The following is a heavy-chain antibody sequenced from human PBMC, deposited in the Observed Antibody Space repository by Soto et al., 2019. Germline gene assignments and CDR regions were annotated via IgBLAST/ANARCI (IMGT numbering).Heavy chain of an antibody. Sequence: GGSLRLSCAASGFTFSSYAMSWVRRGPGKGLEWVSAISGSGGSTYYADSVKGRFTISRDNSKNTLYLQMNSLRAEDTAVYYCAKGYYGSGSYYNYYYYYGMDVWGQGTTVTVSS. CDR2: ISGSGGST. V-gene: IGHV3-23*01. D-gene: IGHD3-10*01. CDR3: AKGYYGSGSYYNYYYYYGMDV. J-gene: IGHJ6*02. CDR1: GFTFSSYA.